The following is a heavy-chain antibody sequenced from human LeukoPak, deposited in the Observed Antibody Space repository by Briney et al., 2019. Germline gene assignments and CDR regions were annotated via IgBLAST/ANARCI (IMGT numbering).Heavy chain of an antibody. J-gene: IGHJ4*02. CDR1: GFTFSSYA. Sequence: PGGSLRLSCAASGFTFSSYAMSWVRQAPGKGLEWVSAISGSGGSTYYADSVKGRFTISRDNSKNTLYLQMNSLRAEDTAVYYCAKDARRYCGGDCRTTGFDYWGQGTLVAVSS. CDR2: ISGSGGST. D-gene: IGHD2-21*01. V-gene: IGHV3-23*01. CDR3: AKDARRYCGGDCRTTGFDY.